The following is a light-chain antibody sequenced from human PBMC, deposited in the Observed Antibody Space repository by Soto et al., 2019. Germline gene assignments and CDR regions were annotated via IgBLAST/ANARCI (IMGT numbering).Light chain of an antibody. J-gene: IGKJ4*01. CDR2: GAS. V-gene: IGKV3-20*01. CDR1: QSVISDY. Sequence: EIVLTQSPGTLSLSPGERGTLSCRASQSVISDYVAWYQQKPGQAPRLLIYGASSRATGIPDRFSGSGSGTDFTLTISRLEPEDFAVYYCQQYGSSPLTFGGGTKVDIK. CDR3: QQYGSSPLT.